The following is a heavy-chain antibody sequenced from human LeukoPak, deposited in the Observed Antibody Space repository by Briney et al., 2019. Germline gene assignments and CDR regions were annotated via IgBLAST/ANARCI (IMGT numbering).Heavy chain of an antibody. CDR2: IYYSGST. J-gene: IGHJ5*02. Sequence: NPSETLSLTCTVSGGSISSGGYYWSWIRQHPGKGLEWIGYIYYSGSTYYNPSLKSRVTISVDTSKNQFSLKLSSVTAADTAVYYCAAYYYDSSGYNWFDPWGQGTLVTVSS. CDR3: AAYYYDSSGYNWFDP. D-gene: IGHD3-22*01. V-gene: IGHV4-31*03. CDR1: GGSISSGGYY.